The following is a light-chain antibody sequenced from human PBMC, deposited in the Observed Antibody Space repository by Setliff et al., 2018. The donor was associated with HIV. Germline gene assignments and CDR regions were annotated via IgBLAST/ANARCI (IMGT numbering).Light chain of an antibody. CDR1: SSDVGGYNY. CDR2: DVS. V-gene: IGLV2-14*03. J-gene: IGLJ1*01. CDR3: SSYTSRTPLYV. Sequence: QSVLTQPASVSGSPGQSITISCTGTSSDVGGYNYVSWYQQHPGKAPQLIIYDVSNRPSGVSNRFSGSKSGNTASLTISGLQAEDEADYYCSSYTSRTPLYVFGTGTKVT.